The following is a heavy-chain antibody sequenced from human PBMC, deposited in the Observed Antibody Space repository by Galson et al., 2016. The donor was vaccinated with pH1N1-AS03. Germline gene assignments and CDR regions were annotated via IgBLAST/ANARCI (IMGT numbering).Heavy chain of an antibody. V-gene: IGHV1-18*04. CDR3: ARDRGFRPDTFDI. Sequence: SVKVSCKASGYTFSTYGVSWVRQAPGQGLEWMGWISGYDDDTNYAQNVAGRVTMTTDKSTSTVDMELRSLRSDDTAVYYCARDRGFRPDTFDIQGQGTWVTVSS. J-gene: IGHJ3*02. CDR2: ISGYDDDT. D-gene: IGHD2-21*01. CDR1: GYTFSTYG.